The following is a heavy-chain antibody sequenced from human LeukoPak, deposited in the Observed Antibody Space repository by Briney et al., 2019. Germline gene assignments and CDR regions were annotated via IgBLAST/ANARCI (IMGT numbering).Heavy chain of an antibody. J-gene: IGHJ4*02. Sequence: GSLRLSCAASGFTVSNNYMSWVRPTPGKGLGWVSVIYVGGSAYYADSVKGRFTISGDSSKNTLYLQMNSLRAEDTAVYYRARLKIDGTHFDYWGQGTLVTVSS. V-gene: IGHV3-53*01. CDR1: GFTVSNNY. CDR3: ARLKIDGTHFDY. CDR2: IYVGGSA. D-gene: IGHD3-9*01.